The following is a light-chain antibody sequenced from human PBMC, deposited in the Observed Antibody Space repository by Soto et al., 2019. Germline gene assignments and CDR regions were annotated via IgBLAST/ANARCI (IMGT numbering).Light chain of an antibody. V-gene: IGLV1-44*01. Sequence: QSALTQPPSASGTPGQRVTISCSGSSSNIGSNTVNWYQQLPGTAPKRLIYSTNQRPSGVPDRFSGSKAGTSASLAISGLQCEDEADYYGAAWDDSLNGNYVFGTGTKLTVL. J-gene: IGLJ1*01. CDR2: STN. CDR1: SSNIGSNT. CDR3: AAWDDSLNGNYV.